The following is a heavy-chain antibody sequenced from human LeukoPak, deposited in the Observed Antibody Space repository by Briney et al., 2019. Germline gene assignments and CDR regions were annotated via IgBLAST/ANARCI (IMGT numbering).Heavy chain of an antibody. V-gene: IGHV4-61*08. CDR3: AKDGIYDSSGYSWFDP. D-gene: IGHD3-22*01. CDR1: GGSISSGGYY. CDR2: IYYTGST. J-gene: IGHJ5*02. Sequence: SETLSLTCTVSGGSISSGGYYWSWIRQPPGKGLEWIGYIYYTGSTNYDPSLKSRVTISLDTSKNQFSLKLISVTAADTAVYYCAKDGIYDSSGYSWFDPWGQGTQVTVSS.